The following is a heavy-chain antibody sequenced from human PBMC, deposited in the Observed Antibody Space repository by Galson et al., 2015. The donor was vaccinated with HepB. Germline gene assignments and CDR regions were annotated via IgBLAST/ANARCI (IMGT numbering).Heavy chain of an antibody. Sequence: CAISGDSVSSDTAAWNRIRQSPSRGLEWLGRTYFRSKWYNDYAVSVKSRISINADTLKNHFSLQVNSVTHEDTAVYFCARHQARHAHDVFDYWGQGTPVTVSA. CDR3: ARHQARHAHDVFDY. D-gene: IGHD2-2*01. J-gene: IGHJ4*02. V-gene: IGHV6-1*01. CDR2: TYFRSKWYN. CDR1: GDSVSSDTAA.